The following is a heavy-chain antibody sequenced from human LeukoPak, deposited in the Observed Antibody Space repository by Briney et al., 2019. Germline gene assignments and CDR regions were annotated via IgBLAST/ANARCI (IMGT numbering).Heavy chain of an antibody. CDR1: GFTFSSYG. V-gene: IGHV3-30*18. Sequence: GGSLRLSCAASGFTFSSYGMHWVRQAPGKGLEWVAVISYDGSNKYYADSVKGRFTISRDNSKNTLYLQMNSLRAEDTAVYYCAKDLEHSYGGLVGYGGGPLDYWGQGTLVTVSS. CDR3: AKDLEHSYGGLVGYGGGPLDY. CDR2: ISYDGSNK. D-gene: IGHD5-18*01. J-gene: IGHJ4*02.